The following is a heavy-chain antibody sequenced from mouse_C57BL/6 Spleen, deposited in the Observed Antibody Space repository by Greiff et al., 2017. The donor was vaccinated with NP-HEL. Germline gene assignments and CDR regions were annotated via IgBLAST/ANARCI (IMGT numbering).Heavy chain of an antibody. CDR3: ASRYFDV. CDR1: GYTFNSYW. Sequence: QVQLQQPGAELVKPGASVKLSCKASGYTFNSYWMHWVKQRPGQGLEWIGRIHPKSGSTNYNEKFKSKATLTVDKSSRTAYMQISSLTSEDSAVYYCASRYFDVWGTGTTVTVSS. V-gene: IGHV1-64*01. CDR2: IHPKSGST. J-gene: IGHJ1*03.